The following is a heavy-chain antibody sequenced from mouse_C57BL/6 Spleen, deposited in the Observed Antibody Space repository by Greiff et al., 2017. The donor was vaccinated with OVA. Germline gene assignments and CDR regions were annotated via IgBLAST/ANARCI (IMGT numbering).Heavy chain of an antibody. V-gene: IGHV1-69*01. CDR1: GYTFTSYW. Sequence: VQLQQPGAELVMPGASVKLSCKASGYTFTSYWMHWVKQRPGQGLEWIGEIDPSDSYTNYNQKFKGKSTLTVDKSSSTAYMQLSSLTSEDSAVYYCASRQVYAMDYWGQGTSVTVSS. D-gene: IGHD6-1*01. J-gene: IGHJ4*01. CDR2: IDPSDSYT. CDR3: ASRQVYAMDY.